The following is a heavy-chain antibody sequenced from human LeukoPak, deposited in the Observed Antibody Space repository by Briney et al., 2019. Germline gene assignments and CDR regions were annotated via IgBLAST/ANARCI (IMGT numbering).Heavy chain of an antibody. Sequence: QPGGSLRLSCAASGFTFSSYGMHWVRQAPGKGLEWVAFIRYDGSNKYYADSVKGRFTISRDNSKNTLYLQMNSLRAEDTAVYYCAKEFYDSSGYLDYWGQGTLVTVSS. D-gene: IGHD3-22*01. V-gene: IGHV3-30*02. J-gene: IGHJ4*02. CDR1: GFTFSSYG. CDR3: AKEFYDSSGYLDY. CDR2: IRYDGSNK.